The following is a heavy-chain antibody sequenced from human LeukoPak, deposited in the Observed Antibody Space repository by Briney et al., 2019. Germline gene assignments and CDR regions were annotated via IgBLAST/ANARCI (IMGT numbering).Heavy chain of an antibody. CDR2: IYSGGST. J-gene: IGHJ4*02. Sequence: GGSLRLSCAASGFTVSSNYMSWVRQAPGKGLEWVSVIYSGGSTYYADSVKGRFTISRHNSKNTLYLQMNSLRAEDTAVYYCARAGYSGSPYYFDYWGQETLVTVSS. V-gene: IGHV3-53*04. D-gene: IGHD1-26*01. CDR3: ARAGYSGSPYYFDY. CDR1: GFTVSSNY.